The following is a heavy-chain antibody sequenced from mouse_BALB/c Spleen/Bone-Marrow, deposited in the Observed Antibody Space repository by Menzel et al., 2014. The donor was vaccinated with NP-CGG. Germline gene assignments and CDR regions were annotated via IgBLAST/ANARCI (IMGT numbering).Heavy chain of an antibody. CDR3: ARFPIYYDSGGAMDY. Sequence: GAELVKPGAPVKLSCKASGHTFTSYWMNWVKQRPGRGLEWIGRIDPSDSETHYNQKFKDKATLTVDKSSSTAYIQLSSLTSEDSAVYYCARFPIYYDSGGAMDYWGQATSVTVSS. V-gene: IGHV1-69*02. J-gene: IGHJ4*01. D-gene: IGHD2-4*01. CDR2: IDPSDSET. CDR1: GHTFTSYW.